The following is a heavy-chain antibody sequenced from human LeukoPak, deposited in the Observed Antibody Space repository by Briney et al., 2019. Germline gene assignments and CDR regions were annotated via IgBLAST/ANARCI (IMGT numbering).Heavy chain of an antibody. J-gene: IGHJ4*02. Sequence: HPGRSLRLSCAASGFTFDDYAMHWVRHAPGRGLEWVSGISWNSGSIGYADSVKGRFTISRDNAKNSLYLQMNSLRAEDTALYYCARGSIAAAGTRYWGQGTLVTVSS. CDR3: ARGSIAAAGTRY. D-gene: IGHD6-13*01. CDR1: GFTFDDYA. CDR2: ISWNSGSI. V-gene: IGHV3-9*01.